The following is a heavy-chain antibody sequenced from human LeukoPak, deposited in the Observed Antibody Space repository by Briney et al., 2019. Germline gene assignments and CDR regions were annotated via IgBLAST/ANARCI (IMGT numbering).Heavy chain of an antibody. J-gene: IGHJ4*02. Sequence: GGSLRLSCAASGFTVSSNYMSWVRQAPGKGQEWVSVIYSGGSTYYADSVKGRFTISRDNSKNTLYLQMNSLRAEDTAVYYCARDVYYYDSSGYYQLVDYWGQGTLVTVSS. CDR2: IYSGGST. CDR1: GFTVSSNY. CDR3: ARDVYYYDSSGYYQLVDY. V-gene: IGHV3-53*01. D-gene: IGHD3-22*01.